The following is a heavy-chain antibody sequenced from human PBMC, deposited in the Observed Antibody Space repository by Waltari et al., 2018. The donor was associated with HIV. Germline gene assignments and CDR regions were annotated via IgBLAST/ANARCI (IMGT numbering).Heavy chain of an antibody. Sequence: DVEVVESGGGLVQPGGSLRLSCAVSGFTFSSCGRRWVRQAPGKGLAWVANINQGGSETYYVDSVEGRFTISRDNGRNLIYLQMNRLRAEDTAMYYCAREGGRDCSGGSCYIDYWGQGTLVAVSS. CDR2: INQGGSET. CDR1: GFTFSSCG. CDR3: AREGGRDCSGGSCYIDY. J-gene: IGHJ4*02. D-gene: IGHD2-15*01. V-gene: IGHV3-7*01.